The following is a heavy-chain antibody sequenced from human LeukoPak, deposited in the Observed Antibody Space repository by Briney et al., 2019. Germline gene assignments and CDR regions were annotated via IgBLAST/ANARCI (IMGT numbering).Heavy chain of an antibody. D-gene: IGHD3-22*01. CDR3: ARSSGYYLYYFDY. J-gene: IGHJ4*02. CDR2: FYSCGSL. Sequence: SQTLSLTRTVSGGSIGRCSHQGTWIPQPAGKGLEWIGRFYSCGSLNYNASLKSRVTISVGMSKNQFSLKLSSVTAADTAVYYCARSSGYYLYYFDYWGQGTLVTVSS. V-gene: IGHV4-61*02. CDR1: GGSIGRCSHQ.